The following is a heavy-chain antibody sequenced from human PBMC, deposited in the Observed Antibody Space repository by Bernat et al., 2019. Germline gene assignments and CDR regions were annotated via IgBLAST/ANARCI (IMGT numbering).Heavy chain of an antibody. CDR3: AKEGSIIAGGSYFDY. J-gene: IGHJ4*02. Sequence: VQLVESGGGVVQPGRSLRLSCAASGFTFSSYGMHWVRQAPGKGLEWVAVISYDGSNKYYADSVKGRFTISRDNSKNTLYLQMNSLRAEDTAVYYCAKEGSIIAGGSYFDYWGQGTLVTVSS. CDR1: GFTFSSYG. V-gene: IGHV3-30*18. D-gene: IGHD6-13*01. CDR2: ISYDGSNK.